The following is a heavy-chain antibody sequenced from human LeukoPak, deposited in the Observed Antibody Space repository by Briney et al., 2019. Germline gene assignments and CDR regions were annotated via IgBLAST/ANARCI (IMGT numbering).Heavy chain of an antibody. CDR3: ARAREYSSSWAPDHYYYYMDV. J-gene: IGHJ6*03. CDR1: GFTFSSYS. Sequence: PGGSLRLSCAASGFTFSSYSMNWVRQAPGKGLEWVSSISSSSSYIYYADSVKGRFTISRDNAKNSLYLQMNSLRAEDTAVYYCARAREYSSSWAPDHYYYYMDVWGKGTTVTVSS. D-gene: IGHD6-13*01. V-gene: IGHV3-21*01. CDR2: ISSSSSYI.